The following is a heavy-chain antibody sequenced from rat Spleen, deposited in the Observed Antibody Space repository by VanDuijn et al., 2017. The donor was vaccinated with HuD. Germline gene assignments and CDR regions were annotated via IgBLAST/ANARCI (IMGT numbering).Heavy chain of an antibody. CDR3: TGATGPYYYVMDA. J-gene: IGHJ4*01. D-gene: IGHD1-11*01. Sequence: EVQLKESGPGLVQPSQTLSLTCTVSGFSLTDYSVHWVRQPPGNGLEGMGVSWRGGRTAYNSALKSRLSISRDTSKSQVFLKMNSLQTEDTAIYYCTGATGPYYYVMDAWGQGASVTVSS. CDR1: GFSLTDYS. V-gene: IGHV2S63*01. CDR2: SWRGGRT.